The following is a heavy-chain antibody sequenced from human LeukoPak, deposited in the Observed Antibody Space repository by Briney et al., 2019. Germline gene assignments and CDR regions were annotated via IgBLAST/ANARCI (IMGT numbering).Heavy chain of an antibody. CDR3: ARDRGDYYFDY. CDR2: ISSNGGST. D-gene: IGHD3-10*01. V-gene: IGHV3-64*01. CDR1: GFTFSSYA. J-gene: IGHJ4*02. Sequence: GGSLRLSCAASGFTFSSYAMHWVRQAPGKGLEYVSAISSNGGSTYYANSVKGRFTISRDNSTNTLYLQMGSLRAEDMAVYYCARDRGDYYFDYWGQGTLVTVSS.